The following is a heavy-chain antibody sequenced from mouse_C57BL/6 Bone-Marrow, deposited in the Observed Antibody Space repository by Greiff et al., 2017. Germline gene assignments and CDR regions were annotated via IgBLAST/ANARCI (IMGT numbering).Heavy chain of an antibody. V-gene: IGHV5-6*01. CDR1: GFTFSSYG. Sequence: EVKLVESGGDLVKPGGSLKLSCAASGFTFSSYGMSWVRQTPDKRLEWVATISSGGSYTYYPDSVKGRITISRDNAKNTLYLQMSSLKSEDTAMYYGGGHPDYGGPRFAYGGQGTLVTVSA. J-gene: IGHJ3*01. D-gene: IGHD2-4*01. CDR2: ISSGGSYT. CDR3: GGHPDYGGPRFAY.